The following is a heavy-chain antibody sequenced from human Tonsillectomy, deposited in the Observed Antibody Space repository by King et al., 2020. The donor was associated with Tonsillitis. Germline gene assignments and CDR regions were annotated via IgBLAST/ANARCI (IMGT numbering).Heavy chain of an antibody. V-gene: IGHV5-51*01. CDR1: GYTFATYW. CDR3: ATLKHHVEDDALDI. J-gene: IGHJ3*02. CDR2: IYPGDSDT. Sequence: VQLVESGAELKKPGESLKISCKGSGYTFATYWIAWVRQMPGKGLDWMWIIYPGDSDTRYSPSFQGQVTISVDKSISTAYLQWSSLKASDTAMYYCATLKHHVEDDALDIWGQGTMVTVSS. D-gene: IGHD1-1*01.